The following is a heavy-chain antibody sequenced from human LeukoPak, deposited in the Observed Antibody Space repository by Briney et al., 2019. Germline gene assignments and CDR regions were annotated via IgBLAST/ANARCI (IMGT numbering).Heavy chain of an antibody. V-gene: IGHV4-39*07. Sequence: SETLSLTCTVSDGSISSAFYYWGWIRQPPGKGLEWIGSGYYSGTTYSNPSLKSRVTISVDTSKKQFYLQLTSVTAADTAVYYCASTQLSYGDYYFDYWGQGTLVTVSS. CDR2: GYYSGTT. J-gene: IGHJ4*02. CDR3: ASTQLSYGDYYFDY. CDR1: DGSISSAFYY. D-gene: IGHD4-17*01.